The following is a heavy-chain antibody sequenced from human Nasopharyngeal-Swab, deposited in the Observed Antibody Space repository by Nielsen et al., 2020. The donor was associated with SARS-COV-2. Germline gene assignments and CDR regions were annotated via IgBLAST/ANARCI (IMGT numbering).Heavy chain of an antibody. V-gene: IGHV3-7*03. CDR2: IKQDGSET. D-gene: IGHD2-8*01. Sequence: GESLKISCAASGFTFSNYWMNLVRQTPGKGLEWVAIIKQDGSETYYVDSVSGRFTISRDNAKNSLSLVMTSLRADDTAVYYCAGGNGWLTDSWVQGTLVTVSS. J-gene: IGHJ4*02. CDR1: GFTFSNYW. CDR3: AGGNGWLTDS.